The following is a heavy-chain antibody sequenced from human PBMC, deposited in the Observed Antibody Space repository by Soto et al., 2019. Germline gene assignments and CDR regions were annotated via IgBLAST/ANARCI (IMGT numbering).Heavy chain of an antibody. Sequence: GGSLRLSCAASGFTFSNAWMNWVRQAPGKGLEWVGRIKSKTDGGTTDYAAPVKGRFTISRDDSKNTLYLQMNSLKTEDTAVYYCTTEGGYKQQLVYYYYGMDVWGQGTTVTVSS. J-gene: IGHJ6*02. CDR1: GFTFSNAW. D-gene: IGHD6-13*01. V-gene: IGHV3-15*07. CDR2: IKSKTDGGTT. CDR3: TTEGGYKQQLVYYYYGMDV.